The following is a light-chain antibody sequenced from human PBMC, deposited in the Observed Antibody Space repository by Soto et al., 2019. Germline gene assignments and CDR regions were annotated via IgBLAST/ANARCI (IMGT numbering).Light chain of an antibody. J-gene: IGLJ2*01. Sequence: QSALTQPASVSGSPGQSITISCTGTRSVVGGYNYVSWYQHHPGKAPNLMMYEVFNRPAGVSNRFSGSRSGNTASLTISGLQADDEADYYCTSYASTSTYVVFGGGTKLTVL. CDR2: EVF. CDR1: RSVVGGYNY. V-gene: IGLV2-14*01. CDR3: TSYASTSTYVV.